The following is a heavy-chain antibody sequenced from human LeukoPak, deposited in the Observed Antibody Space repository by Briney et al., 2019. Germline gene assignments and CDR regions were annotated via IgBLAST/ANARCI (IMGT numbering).Heavy chain of an antibody. D-gene: IGHD3-22*01. CDR1: GGSFTDYF. CDR3: ARGGIAKIVVVHSFHYGMDV. V-gene: IGHV4-34*01. J-gene: IGHJ6*02. CDR2: INNYIGNT. Sequence: SESLSLTSDVLGGSFTDYFWTWIRQCPRERLGWSGEINNYIGNTNSNPPPNSRVSISLEKSKNHFSLELRSLTAADTDVYYCARGGIAKIVVVHSFHYGMDVWGQGTTVTVSS.